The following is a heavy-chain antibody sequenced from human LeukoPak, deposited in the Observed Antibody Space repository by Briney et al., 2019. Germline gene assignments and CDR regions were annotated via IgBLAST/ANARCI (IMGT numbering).Heavy chain of an antibody. CDR3: ARDLADTAMVRPLDY. Sequence: ASVKVSCKASGYTFTSYGISWVRQVPGQGLEWMGWISAYNGNTNYAQKLQGRVTMTTDTSTSTAYMELRSLRSDDTAVYYCARDLADTAMVRPLDYWGQGTLVTLSS. D-gene: IGHD5-18*01. V-gene: IGHV1-18*01. J-gene: IGHJ4*02. CDR2: ISAYNGNT. CDR1: GYTFTSYG.